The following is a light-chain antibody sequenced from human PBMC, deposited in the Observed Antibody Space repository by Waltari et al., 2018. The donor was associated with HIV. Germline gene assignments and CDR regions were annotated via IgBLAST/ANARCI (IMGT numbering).Light chain of an antibody. J-gene: IGLJ2*01. CDR3: QSADNGGTFVI. CDR2: KDS. V-gene: IGLV3-25*03. Sequence: SYEVTQPPSVSVSPGQTARITCSGDALPNQYAYWYQQKPGQAPVLVMYKDSERPSGIPERFSGSSSGKTGTLTISGVQAEDDADYSCQSADNGGTFVIFGGGTKLTVL. CDR1: ALPNQY.